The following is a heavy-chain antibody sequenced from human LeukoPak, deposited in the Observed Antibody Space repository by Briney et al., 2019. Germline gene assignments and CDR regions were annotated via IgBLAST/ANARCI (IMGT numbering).Heavy chain of an antibody. Sequence: ASVKVSCKASGYTFTGYYLHWVRQAPGQGLEWMGWIHPKSGETKYEPKFLGRVTLTRDTSTTIVYMELRWLTSDDTAVYYCSRGSGISYGGIDYWGQGTLVTVSS. CDR3: SRGSGISYGGIDY. D-gene: IGHD5-18*01. J-gene: IGHJ4*02. CDR1: GYTFTGYY. CDR2: IHPKSGET. V-gene: IGHV1-2*02.